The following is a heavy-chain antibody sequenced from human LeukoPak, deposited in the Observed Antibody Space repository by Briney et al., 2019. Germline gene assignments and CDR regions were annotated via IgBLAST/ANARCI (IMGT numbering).Heavy chain of an antibody. J-gene: IGHJ5*02. V-gene: IGHV4-39*01. Sequence: NASETLSLTCTVSGGFISSSGYYWGWIRQPPGKGLEWIASIYFSGSTYYNPSLKSRVTISVDTSKNQLSLKLSSLNAAATAVYYCARHEYSGSYYGLSWFDPWGQGTLVTVSS. CDR3: ARHEYSGSYYGLSWFDP. D-gene: IGHD1-26*01. CDR2: IYFSGST. CDR1: GGFISSSGYY.